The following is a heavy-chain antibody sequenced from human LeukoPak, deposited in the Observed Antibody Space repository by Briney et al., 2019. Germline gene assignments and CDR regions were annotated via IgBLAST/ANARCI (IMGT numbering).Heavy chain of an antibody. Sequence: GASVKVSCKASGYTFTAYDTIWVRQASGQGLEWMGWINPDNGNTGYAQKFQGRVTMTRNTSISTAYMELGGLRSDDTAVYYCALRKSNCFYFGMDVWGQGTAVIVSS. V-gene: IGHV1-8*01. CDR2: INPDNGNT. CDR3: ALRKSNCFYFGMDV. D-gene: IGHD1-1*01. J-gene: IGHJ6*02. CDR1: GYTFTAYD.